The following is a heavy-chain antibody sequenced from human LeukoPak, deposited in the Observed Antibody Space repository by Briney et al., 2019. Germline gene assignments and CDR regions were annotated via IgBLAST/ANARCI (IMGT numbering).Heavy chain of an antibody. Sequence: GGSLRLSCAASGFTFSSYAMHWVRQAPGKGLEWVAVISYDGSNKYYADSVKGRFTISRDNSKNTLYLQMNSLRAEDTAVYYCARAMILGYCTNGVCYTPGWFDPWGQGTLVTVSS. CDR3: ARAMILGYCTNGVCYTPGWFDP. CDR2: ISYDGSNK. J-gene: IGHJ5*02. D-gene: IGHD2-8*01. V-gene: IGHV3-30*01. CDR1: GFTFSSYA.